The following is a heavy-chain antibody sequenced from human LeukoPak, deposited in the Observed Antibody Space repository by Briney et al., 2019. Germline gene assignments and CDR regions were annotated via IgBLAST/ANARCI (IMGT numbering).Heavy chain of an antibody. Sequence: PGGSLRLPCAASGFTFSSYGMHWVRQAPGKGLEWVAFIRYDGSNKYYADSVKGRFTISRDNAKNSLYLQMNSLRAEDTAVYYCARGDGSYVYWGQGTLVTVSS. CDR2: IRYDGSNK. V-gene: IGHV3-30*02. J-gene: IGHJ4*02. CDR3: ARGDGSYVY. CDR1: GFTFSSYG. D-gene: IGHD1-26*01.